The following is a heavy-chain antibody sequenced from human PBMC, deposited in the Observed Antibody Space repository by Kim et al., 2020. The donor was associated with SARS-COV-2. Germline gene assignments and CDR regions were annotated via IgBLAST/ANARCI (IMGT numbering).Heavy chain of an antibody. Sequence: GGSLRLSCAASGFTFSSYGMHWVRQAPGKALEWVAVIWYDGSNKYYADSVKGRFTISRDNSKNTLYLQMNSLRAEDTAVYYCARDHLYPQLWGYYYYGMDVWGQGTTVTVSS. CDR3: ARDHLYPQLWGYYYYGMDV. V-gene: IGHV3-33*01. D-gene: IGHD2-2*02. J-gene: IGHJ6*02. CDR2: IWYDGSNK. CDR1: GFTFSSYG.